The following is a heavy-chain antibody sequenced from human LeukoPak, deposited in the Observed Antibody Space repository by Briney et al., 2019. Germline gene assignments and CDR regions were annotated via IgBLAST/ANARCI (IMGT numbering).Heavy chain of an antibody. CDR3: ARVGDCTNGVCYPLNYFDY. J-gene: IGHJ4*02. CDR1: EFVFSDYY. Sequence: GGSLRLSCAASEFVFSDYYMSWVRQAPGKGLEWVPSISSSSSYIYYADSVKGRFTISRDNAKNSLYLQMNSLRAEDTAVYYCARVGDCTNGVCYPLNYFDYWGQGTLVTVSS. V-gene: IGHV3-21*01. CDR2: ISSSSSYI. D-gene: IGHD2-8*01.